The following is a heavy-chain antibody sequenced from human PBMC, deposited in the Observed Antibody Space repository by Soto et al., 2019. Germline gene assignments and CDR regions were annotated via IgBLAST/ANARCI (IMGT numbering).Heavy chain of an antibody. Sequence: GGSRRLSCAASGFTFSSYAMSWVHQAPGKGLEWVSAISGSGGSTYYADSVKGRFTISRDNSKNTLYLQMNSLRAEDTAVYYCAKGYSSGWAQFDYWGQGTLVTVSS. CDR3: AKGYSSGWAQFDY. J-gene: IGHJ4*02. D-gene: IGHD6-19*01. CDR2: ISGSGGST. V-gene: IGHV3-23*01. CDR1: GFTFSSYA.